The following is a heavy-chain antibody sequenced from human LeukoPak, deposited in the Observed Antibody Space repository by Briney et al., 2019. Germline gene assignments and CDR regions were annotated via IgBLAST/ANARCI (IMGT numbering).Heavy chain of an antibody. CDR3: AKGLIAAAGVNAFDI. D-gene: IGHD6-13*01. CDR1: GFTFSTYA. CDR2: ISGSGSGSGGSP. V-gene: IGHV3-23*01. J-gene: IGHJ3*02. Sequence: PGGSLRLSCAASGFTFSTYAMSWVRQAPGKGLEWGSGISGSGSGSGGSPYYADSVKGRFTISRDNSKTTLYLQMISLRVEDTAVYYCAKGLIAAAGVNAFDIWGQGTMVTVSS.